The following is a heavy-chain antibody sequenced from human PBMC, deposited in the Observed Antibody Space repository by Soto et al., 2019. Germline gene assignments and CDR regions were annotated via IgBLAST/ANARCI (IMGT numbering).Heavy chain of an antibody. J-gene: IGHJ6*02. Sequence: QVQLVESGGGVVQPGRSLRLSCAASGFTFSSYGMHWVRQAPGKGLERVAVIWYDGSNKYYADSVKGRFTISRDNSKNTLYLQMNSLRAEDTAVYYCARDTARDKVRIYYGMDVWGQGTTVTVSS. CDR1: GFTFSSYG. V-gene: IGHV3-33*01. D-gene: IGHD3-10*01. CDR2: IWYDGSNK. CDR3: ARDTARDKVRIYYGMDV.